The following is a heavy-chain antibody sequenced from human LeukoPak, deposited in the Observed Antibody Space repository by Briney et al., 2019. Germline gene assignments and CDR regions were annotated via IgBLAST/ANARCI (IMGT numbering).Heavy chain of an antibody. V-gene: IGHV3-11*04. J-gene: IGHJ4*02. CDR3: ARDGYYDSSGTFDN. D-gene: IGHD3-22*01. CDR1: GFTFSDYY. Sequence: GGSLRLSCAASGFTFSDYYMSWIRQAPGKGLEWVSYISSSGSTIYYADSVKGRFTISRDNTKNSLYLQMNSLRAEDTAVYYCARDGYYDSSGTFDNWGQGTLVTVSS. CDR2: ISSSGSTI.